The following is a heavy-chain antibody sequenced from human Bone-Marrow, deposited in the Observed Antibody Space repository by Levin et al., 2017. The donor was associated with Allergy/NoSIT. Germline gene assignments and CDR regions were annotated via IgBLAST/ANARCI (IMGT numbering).Heavy chain of an antibody. V-gene: IGHV3-21*01. J-gene: IGHJ6*02. Sequence: GASVKVSCVASGFTLKNYGMNWVRQAPGKGLEWVSSISRNGSYTFYAGSMKGRFTVSRDNAKNSLYLQMNSLRVEDTAVYYCARNFWSGEAHNGMDVWGQGTTVIVSS. D-gene: IGHD3-3*01. CDR3: ARNFWSGEAHNGMDV. CDR1: GFTLKNYG. CDR2: ISRNGSYT.